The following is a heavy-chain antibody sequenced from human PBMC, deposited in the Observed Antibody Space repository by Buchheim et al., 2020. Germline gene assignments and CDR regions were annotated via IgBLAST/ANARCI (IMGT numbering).Heavy chain of an antibody. V-gene: IGHV4-34*01. CDR2: INHSGST. CDR3: ARLYNDYGDYYGMDV. D-gene: IGHD4-17*01. Sequence: QVQLQQWGAGLLKPSETLSLTCAVYGGSFSGYYWSWIRQPPGKGLEWIGEINHSGSTNYNPSLKSRVTISVDTSKNQFSLKLSSVTAADTAVYYCARLYNDYGDYYGMDVWGQGTT. J-gene: IGHJ6*02. CDR1: GGSFSGYY.